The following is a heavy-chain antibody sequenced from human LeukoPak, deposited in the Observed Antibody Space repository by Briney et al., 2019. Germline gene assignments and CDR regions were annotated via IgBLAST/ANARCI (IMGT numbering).Heavy chain of an antibody. CDR1: GGSISSGSYY. D-gene: IGHD6-19*01. J-gene: IGHJ6*02. CDR2: IYTSGST. Sequence: SQTLSLTCTVSGGSISSGSYYWSWIRQPAGKGLEWIGRIYTSGSTNYNPSLKSRVTISVDTSKNHFSLKLSSVTAADTAVYYCARAGVAVAGTNFYYYAMDVWGQGTTVTVSS. V-gene: IGHV4-61*02. CDR3: ARAGVAVAGTNFYYYAMDV.